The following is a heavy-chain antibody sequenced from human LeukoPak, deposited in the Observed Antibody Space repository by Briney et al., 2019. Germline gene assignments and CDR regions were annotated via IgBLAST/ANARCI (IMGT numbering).Heavy chain of an antibody. V-gene: IGHV3-23*01. J-gene: IGHJ5*02. CDR1: GFTFSSYA. D-gene: IGHD2-2*02. CDR3: AKASVAIPQYCNS. CDR2: ISGSGGST. Sequence: GGPLRLSCAASGFTFSSYAMSWVRQAPGKGLEWVSAISGSGGSTYYADSVKGRFTISRDNSKDTLFLQLNSLTAADTAMYFCAKASVAIPQYCNSWGQGTLVTVSS.